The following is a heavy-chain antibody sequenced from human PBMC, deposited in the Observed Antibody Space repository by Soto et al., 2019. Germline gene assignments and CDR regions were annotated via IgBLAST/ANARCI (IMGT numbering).Heavy chain of an antibody. V-gene: IGHV4-31*01. CDR1: GGSISSGGYY. D-gene: IGHD3-9*01. CDR3: ARGTQYDILTGYPHPFDY. CDR2: IYKSGRT. J-gene: IGHJ4*02. Sequence: SETLSLTCTVSGGSISSGGYYWSWIRQHPGKGLKWIGNIYKSGRTNKNPSPKSQVTISVDTSKNHFSLKLSSVIAADTAVYYCARGTQYDILTGYPHPFDYWGQGTLVTVSS.